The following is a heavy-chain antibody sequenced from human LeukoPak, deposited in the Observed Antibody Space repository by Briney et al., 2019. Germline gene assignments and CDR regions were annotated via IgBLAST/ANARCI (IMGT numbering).Heavy chain of an antibody. J-gene: IGHJ4*02. CDR2: IYTSGST. V-gene: IGHV4-59*10. D-gene: IGHD3-10*01. CDR3: ASLNYYGSGSPDDY. Sequence: PSETLSFTCAVYGGSFSSYYWSWIRQPAGKGLEWIGRIYTSGSTNYNPSLKSRVTMSVDTSKNQFSLKLSSVTAADTAVYYCASLNYYGSGSPDDYWGQGTLVTVSS. CDR1: GGSFSSYY.